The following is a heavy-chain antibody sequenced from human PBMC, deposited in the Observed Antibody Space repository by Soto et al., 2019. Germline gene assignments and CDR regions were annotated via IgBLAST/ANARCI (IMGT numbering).Heavy chain of an antibody. Sequence: QVQLQQWGAGLLKPSETLSLTCAVYVGSFSGYYWSWIRQPPGKGLEWIGEINHSGSTNYNPSLKSRVTISVDTSKNQFSLKLSSVTAADTAVYYCARWGSGWYYFDYGGQGTLVTVSS. CDR2: INHSGST. D-gene: IGHD6-19*01. CDR1: VGSFSGYY. J-gene: IGHJ4*02. CDR3: ARWGSGWYYFDY. V-gene: IGHV4-34*01.